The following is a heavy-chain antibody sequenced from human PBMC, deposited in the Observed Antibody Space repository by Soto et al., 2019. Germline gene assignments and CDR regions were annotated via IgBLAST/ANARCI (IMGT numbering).Heavy chain of an antibody. J-gene: IGHJ5*02. Sequence: SETMSLTCAVYGGFLSESYWTWIRQPPGKGLEWIGEINHVGGTNYNPSRESRVTMSVDTCQNQFSLRLISVTAADTAMYFCVRIRYQLPSSVLWLDPWGQGTPLTVSA. CDR2: INHVGGT. CDR3: VRIRYQLPSSVLWLDP. CDR1: GGFLSESY. V-gene: IGHV4-34*01. D-gene: IGHD3-16*01.